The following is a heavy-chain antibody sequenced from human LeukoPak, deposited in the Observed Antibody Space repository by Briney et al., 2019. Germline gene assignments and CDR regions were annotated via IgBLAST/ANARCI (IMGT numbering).Heavy chain of an antibody. Sequence: GGSLRLSCAVSGFTFSSYAMTWVRQAPGKGLEWVSAISGSGGSTYYADSVKGRFTISRDTSKNTLYLQMNSLRAEDTAVYYCAKALEGPIVVVPAATDYMDVWGKGTTVTVSS. CDR2: ISGSGGST. CDR1: GFTFSSYA. CDR3: AKALEGPIVVVPAATDYMDV. J-gene: IGHJ6*03. D-gene: IGHD2-2*01. V-gene: IGHV3-23*01.